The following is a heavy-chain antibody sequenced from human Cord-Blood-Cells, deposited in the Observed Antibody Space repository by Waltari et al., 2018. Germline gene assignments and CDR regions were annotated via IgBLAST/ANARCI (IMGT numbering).Heavy chain of an antibody. J-gene: IGHJ5*02. Sequence: QVQLVQSGAEVQKPGASRKVSCKASGYPFTSYYIPWVRQAPGHGLEWMGIINPSGGSTSYAQKFQGRVTMTRDTSTSTVYMELSSLRSEDTAVYYCAISHWGSSWFDPWGQGTLVTVSS. CDR2: INPSGGST. D-gene: IGHD7-27*01. CDR3: AISHWGSSWFDP. V-gene: IGHV1-46*01. CDR1: GYPFTSYY.